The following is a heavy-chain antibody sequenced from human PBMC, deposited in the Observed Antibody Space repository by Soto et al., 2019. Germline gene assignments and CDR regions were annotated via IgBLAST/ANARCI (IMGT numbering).Heavy chain of an antibody. D-gene: IGHD3-10*01. J-gene: IGHJ6*02. CDR3: ATTRFGGKYYNGMDV. CDR2: IYPGDSDT. Sequence: PGESLKISCKGSGYSFTSYWIGWVRQMPGKGLEWMGIIYPGDSDTRYSPSSQGQVTISADKSISTAYLQWSSLKASDTAMYYCATTRFGGKYYNGMDVWGQGTTVTVSS. V-gene: IGHV5-51*01. CDR1: GYSFTSYW.